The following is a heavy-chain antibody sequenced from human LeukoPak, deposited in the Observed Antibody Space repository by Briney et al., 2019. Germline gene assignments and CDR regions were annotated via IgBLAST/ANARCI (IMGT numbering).Heavy chain of an antibody. D-gene: IGHD2-2*01. Sequence: ASVKVSCKASGYIFTTYGVSWVQQAPGLGLEWMGWISANTGDTNYAQNFQGRVTLTTDTSTSTAYMELRSLSSDDTAVYYCARDRLDSYHDYWGQGTLVTVSS. CDR3: ARDRLDSYHDY. J-gene: IGHJ4*02. CDR2: ISANTGDT. CDR1: GYIFTTYG. V-gene: IGHV1-18*01.